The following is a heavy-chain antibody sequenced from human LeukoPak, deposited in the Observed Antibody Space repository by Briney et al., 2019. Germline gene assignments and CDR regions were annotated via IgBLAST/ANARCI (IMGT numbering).Heavy chain of an antibody. V-gene: IGHV1-69-2*01. CDR1: GYTFTDYY. J-gene: IGHJ4*02. D-gene: IGHD6-13*01. CDR2: VDPEDGET. CDR3: ATLIAAAGSRLTPDY. Sequence: AASVKISCKVSGYTFTDYYMHWVQQAPGKGLEWMGLVDPEDGETIYAEKFQGRVTITADTSTDRAYIELSSLRSEDTAVYYCATLIAAAGSRLTPDYWGQGTLVTVSS.